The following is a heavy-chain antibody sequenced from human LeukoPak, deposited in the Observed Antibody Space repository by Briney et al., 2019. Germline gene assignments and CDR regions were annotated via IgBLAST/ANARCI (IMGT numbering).Heavy chain of an antibody. D-gene: IGHD6-13*01. Sequence: PGGSLRLSCVASGLNFYDFAMHWLRQAPGKGLEWVSLISADGGSTFSADSVKGRFSISRDNSKNSLYLQMNSLRSEDTAMYYCSKEAGKVDYWGQGTLVAVSS. V-gene: IGHV3-43*02. CDR2: ISADGGST. CDR3: SKEAGKVDY. CDR1: GLNFYDFA. J-gene: IGHJ4*02.